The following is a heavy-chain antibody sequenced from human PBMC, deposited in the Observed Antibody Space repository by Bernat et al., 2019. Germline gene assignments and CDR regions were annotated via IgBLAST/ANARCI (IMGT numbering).Heavy chain of an antibody. V-gene: IGHV3-66*01. CDR3: GRDRSGYSVGV. J-gene: IGHJ6*04. CDR1: GCIVSGNA. D-gene: IGHD6-13*01. Sequence: EVQLVESGGGLVQPGGSLRLSCAASGCIVSGNAMYWVRQAPGKGLDWVSLIYNDDNTCYADSVRGRFTITRDSSKKTLYLQMNSLRAEDTAVYYCGRDRSGYSVGVWGKGTAVTVSS. CDR2: IYNDDNT.